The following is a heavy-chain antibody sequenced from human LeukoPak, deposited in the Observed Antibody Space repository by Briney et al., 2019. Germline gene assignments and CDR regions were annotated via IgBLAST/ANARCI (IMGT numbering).Heavy chain of an antibody. CDR2: ISSGSSTI. J-gene: IGHJ4*02. CDR1: GFTFSSYS. V-gene: IGHV3-48*01. CDR3: ARAWGLN. D-gene: IGHD2-21*02. Sequence: GGSLRLSCAASGFTFSSYSMNWVRQAPGKGLEWVSYISSGSSTIYYADPVKGRFTISRDNAKNSLYLQMNSLRAEDTAVYYCARAWGLNWGQGTLVTVSS.